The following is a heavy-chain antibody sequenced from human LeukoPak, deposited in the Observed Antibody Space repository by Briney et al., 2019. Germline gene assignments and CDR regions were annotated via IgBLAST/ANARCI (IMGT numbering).Heavy chain of an antibody. Sequence: GGSLRLSCAASGFTFSSYAMSWVRQAPGKGLEWVSAISSSGGNTFYADSVKGRFTISRDNSKDTLYLQMNSLRAEDTAVYYCATDRNSGKYYDYWGQGTLVTVSS. D-gene: IGHD1-26*01. V-gene: IGHV3-23*01. CDR1: GFTFSSYA. CDR3: ATDRNSGKYYDY. CDR2: ISSSGGNT. J-gene: IGHJ4*02.